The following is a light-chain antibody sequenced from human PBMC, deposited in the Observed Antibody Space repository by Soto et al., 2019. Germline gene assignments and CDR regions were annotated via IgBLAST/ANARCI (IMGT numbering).Light chain of an antibody. V-gene: IGKV3-15*01. CDR2: GAS. CDR3: QQYNSWPPIT. CDR1: QSVRSF. Sequence: ESVLTQSPATLSLSPGDRATLSCMASQSVRSFLAWYPQKVVQAPRLLXYGASTRATGIPARFSGSGSGTEFTLSISSLQSEDFAVYYCQQYNSWPPITFGQGTRLEIK. J-gene: IGKJ5*01.